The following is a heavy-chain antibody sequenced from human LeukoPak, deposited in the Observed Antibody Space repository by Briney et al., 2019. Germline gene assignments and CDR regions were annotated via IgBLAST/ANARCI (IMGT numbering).Heavy chain of an antibody. V-gene: IGHV3-21*01. CDR1: GFTFSSYS. CDR3: ARRVVVTAKGFDY. J-gene: IGHJ4*02. Sequence: GGSLRLSCAASGFTFSSYSMNWVRQAPGEGLEWVSSISSSSSYIYYADSVKGRFTISRDNAKNSLYLQMNSLRAEDTAVYYCARRVVVTAKGFDYWGQGTLVTVSS. CDR2: ISSSSSYI. D-gene: IGHD2-21*02.